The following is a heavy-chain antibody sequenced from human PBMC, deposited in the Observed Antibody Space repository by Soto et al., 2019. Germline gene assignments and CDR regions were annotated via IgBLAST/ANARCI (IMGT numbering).Heavy chain of an antibody. CDR2: INHTGST. D-gene: IGHD3-10*01. CDR3: ARGSLTILRGVIPFDY. Sequence: SDTLSLTCAVYGGSFRGYFWIWIRQSPGKGLEWIGEINHTGSTNYNPSLKSRVTISVDTSNNQFSLKLSSVTAADTAVYYCARGSLTILRGVIPFDYWGQGTLVTVSS. V-gene: IGHV4-34*01. J-gene: IGHJ4*02. CDR1: GGSFRGYF.